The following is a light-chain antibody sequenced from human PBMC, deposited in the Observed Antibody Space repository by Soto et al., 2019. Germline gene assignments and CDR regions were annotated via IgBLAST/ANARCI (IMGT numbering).Light chain of an antibody. J-gene: IGLJ2*01. CDR3: HSYDGSIQV. CDR1: SGSIADNY. Sequence: NFMLTQPHSVSESPGKTVNISCTRTSGSIADNYVQWFQKRPDSAPTTVIYEDDQRPSAVPARFSGSIDSSSNSASLTISGLKTEDEADYYCHSYDGSIQVFGGGTQLTVL. CDR2: EDD. V-gene: IGLV6-57*04.